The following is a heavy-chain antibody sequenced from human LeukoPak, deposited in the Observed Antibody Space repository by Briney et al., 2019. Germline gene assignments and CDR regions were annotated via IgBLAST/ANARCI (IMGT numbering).Heavy chain of an antibody. CDR1: GGSFSGYY. J-gene: IGHJ4*02. CDR2: INHSGST. D-gene: IGHD6-19*01. V-gene: IGHV4-34*01. Sequence: SETLSLTCAVYGGSFSGYYWSWIRQPPGKGLEWIGEINHSGSTNYNPSLKSRVTISADTSKNQFSLKLSSVTAADTAVYYCARDVRSRWLVPRGFDYWGQGTLVTVSS. CDR3: ARDVRSRWLVPRGFDY.